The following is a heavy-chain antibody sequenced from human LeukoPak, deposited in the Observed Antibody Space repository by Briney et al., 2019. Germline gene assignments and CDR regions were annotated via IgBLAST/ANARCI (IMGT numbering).Heavy chain of an antibody. CDR2: ISGSGGST. CDR3: ARWGTSSLDY. CDR1: GFTFSSYA. D-gene: IGHD6-6*01. Sequence: GGSLRLSCAASGFTFSSYAMSWVRQAPGKGLEWVSAISGSGGSTYYADSVKGRFTISRDNSRNTLYLQMDSLRAEDTAVYYCARWGTSSLDYWGQGTLVTDFS. J-gene: IGHJ4*02. V-gene: IGHV3-23*01.